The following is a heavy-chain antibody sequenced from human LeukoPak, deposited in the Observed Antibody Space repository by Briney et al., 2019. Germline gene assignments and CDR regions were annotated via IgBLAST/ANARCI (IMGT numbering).Heavy chain of an antibody. CDR1: GFTFSSYW. Sequence: GGSLRLSCAASGFTFSSYWMSWVRQAPGKGLEWVANIKQDGSEKYYVDSVKGRFTISRDNAKNSLYLQMNSLRAEDTAVYYCARELGYCNGGSCYRYYYYGMDVWGQGTTVTVSS. V-gene: IGHV3-7*01. D-gene: IGHD2-15*01. CDR2: IKQDGSEK. CDR3: ARELGYCNGGSCYRYYYYGMDV. J-gene: IGHJ6*02.